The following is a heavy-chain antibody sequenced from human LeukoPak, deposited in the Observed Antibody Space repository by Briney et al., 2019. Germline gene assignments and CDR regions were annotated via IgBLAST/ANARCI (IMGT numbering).Heavy chain of an antibody. CDR3: AKDMDCSSINCHSTNYFDY. V-gene: IGHV3-30*18. J-gene: IGHJ4*02. D-gene: IGHD2-2*01. CDR1: GFTFNNYG. CDR2: ISYDGSNE. Sequence: GRSLRLSCVASGFTFNNYGMHWVRPAPGKGLEWVAVISYDGSNEYYGDSVKGRFTISRENSENTLYLQMNSLGAEDTAVYYCAKDMDCSSINCHSTNYFDYWGQGTPVTVSS.